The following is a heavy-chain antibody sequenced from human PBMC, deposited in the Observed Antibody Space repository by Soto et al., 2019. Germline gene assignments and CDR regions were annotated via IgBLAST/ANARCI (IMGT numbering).Heavy chain of an antibody. CDR1: GFYP. J-gene: IGHJ4*02. D-gene: IGHD3-16*01. CDR3: VAWASAHFDY. Sequence: AGSMRLSCAASGFYPMTWVRQAPGTGLEWVSTIDHSGTNTHYADSVKGRFTISRDSSRNTVHLQMNSLRAADTALYYCVAWASAHFDYWGQGTPVTVSS. V-gene: IGHV3-23*05. CDR2: IDHSGTNT.